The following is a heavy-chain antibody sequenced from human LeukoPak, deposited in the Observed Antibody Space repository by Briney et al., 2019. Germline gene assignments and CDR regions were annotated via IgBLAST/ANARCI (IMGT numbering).Heavy chain of an antibody. Sequence: SVKVSCKASGGTFTSYAISWVRQAPGQGIEWMGGIIPIFGTANYAQKFQGRVTITTDGSTSTASMELSSLRSEDTAVYYCARDAPVVPWELPTYFDYWGQGALVTVSS. CDR3: ARDAPVVPWELPTYFDY. J-gene: IGHJ4*02. CDR1: GGTFTSYA. D-gene: IGHD1-26*01. CDR2: IIPIFGTA. V-gene: IGHV1-69*05.